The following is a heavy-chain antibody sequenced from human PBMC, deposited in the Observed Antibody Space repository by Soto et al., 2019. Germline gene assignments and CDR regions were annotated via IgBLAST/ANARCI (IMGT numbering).Heavy chain of an antibody. D-gene: IGHD3-22*01. CDR2: IYYSGST. CDR1: GDYVCSSAYY. CDR3: ARHGMDYYDSSGYYYSPYYFDY. J-gene: IGHJ4*02. Sequence: SETLSLTCTVSGDYVCSSAYYWSWLRQHPEKGLEWIGSIYYSGSTYYNPSLKSRVTISVDTSKNQFSLKLSSVTAADTAVYYCARHGMDYYDSSGYYYSPYYFDYWGQGTLVTVSS. V-gene: IGHV4-39*01.